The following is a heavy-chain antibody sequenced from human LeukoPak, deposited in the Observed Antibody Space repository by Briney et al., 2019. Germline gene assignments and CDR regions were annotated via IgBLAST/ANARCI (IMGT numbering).Heavy chain of an antibody. CDR1: GFTFSSYS. D-gene: IGHD2-2*01. CDR2: ISSSSSYI. J-gene: IGHJ6*04. V-gene: IGHV3-21*01. CDR3: ARDPVFPVVPAATSCGMDV. Sequence: KPGGSLRLSCAASGFTFSSYSMNWVRPAPGKGLEWVSSISSSSSYIYYADSVKGRFTISRDNAKNSLYLQMNSLRAEDTAVYYCARDPVFPVVPAATSCGMDVWGKGTTVTVSS.